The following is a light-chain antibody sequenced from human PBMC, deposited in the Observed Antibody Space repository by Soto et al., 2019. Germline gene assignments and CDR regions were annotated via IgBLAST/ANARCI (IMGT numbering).Light chain of an antibody. Sequence: QSVLTQPASVSGSPGQSITISCTGTSSDVGTYNLVTWYQQHPGKVPKLILYEGNKRPSGVSDRFSASKSGNTASLTISGLRAEDEADYYCCSYAPSRTLLFGGGTKLTVL. CDR2: EGN. V-gene: IGLV2-23*01. J-gene: IGLJ3*02. CDR3: CSYAPSRTLL. CDR1: SSDVGTYNL.